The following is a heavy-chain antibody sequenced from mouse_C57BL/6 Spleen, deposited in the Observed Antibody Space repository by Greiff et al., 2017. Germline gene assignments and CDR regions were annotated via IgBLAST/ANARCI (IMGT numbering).Heavy chain of an antibody. CDR3: ARPGGAMDY. CDR1: GFTFSDSG. V-gene: IGHV5-17*01. J-gene: IGHJ4*01. CDR2: ISSGSSTI. Sequence: EVQGVESGGGLVKPGGSLKLSCAASGFTFSDSGMHWVRQAPEKGLEWVAYISSGSSTIYYADTVKGRFTISRDNAKNTLFLQMTSLRSEDTAMYYCARPGGAMDYWGQGTSVTVSS.